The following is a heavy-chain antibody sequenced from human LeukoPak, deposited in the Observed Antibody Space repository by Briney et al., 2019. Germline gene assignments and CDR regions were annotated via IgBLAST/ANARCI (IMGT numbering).Heavy chain of an antibody. CDR1: GFTVSSYW. Sequence: GGSLRLSWAAAGFTVSSYWMHWVRQAPGKGLVWVSRIKSDGSTNYADSVKGRFTISRDNAKNTVSLQMNSLRAEDTGVYFCARAPSEIGGYYPEYFRHWGQGTLVTVSS. J-gene: IGHJ1*01. CDR2: IKSDGST. V-gene: IGHV3-74*01. D-gene: IGHD3-22*01. CDR3: ARAPSEIGGYYPEYFRH.